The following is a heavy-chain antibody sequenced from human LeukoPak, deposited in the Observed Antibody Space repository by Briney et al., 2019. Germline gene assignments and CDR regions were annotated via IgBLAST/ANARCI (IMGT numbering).Heavy chain of an antibody. Sequence: GGSLRLSCAASGFTFSSYWMSWVRQAPGKGLEWVANIKQDGSEKYYVDSVKGRFTISRDNAKNSLYLQMNSLRAEDTAVYYCARDPHYYGSGSYLDYWGQGTLVTVSS. V-gene: IGHV3-7*01. CDR2: IKQDGSEK. J-gene: IGHJ4*02. D-gene: IGHD3-10*01. CDR3: ARDPHYYGSGSYLDY. CDR1: GFTFSSYW.